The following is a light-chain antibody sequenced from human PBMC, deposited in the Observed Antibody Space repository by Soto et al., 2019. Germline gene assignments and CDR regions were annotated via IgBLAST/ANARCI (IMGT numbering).Light chain of an antibody. J-gene: IGKJ2*01. Sequence: EIVLTQSPGTLSLSPGERATLSCRASQSVFNNNLAWYQQKPGQAPRLLMFGASSSATGIPDRFSGSGSGTDFTLTISRLEHEDFAIYHCQQYGGSARTFGQGTKLEIK. CDR2: GAS. CDR1: QSVFNNN. CDR3: QQYGGSART. V-gene: IGKV3-20*01.